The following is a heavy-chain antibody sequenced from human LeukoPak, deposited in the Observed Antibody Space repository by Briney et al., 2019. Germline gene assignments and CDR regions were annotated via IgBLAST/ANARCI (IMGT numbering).Heavy chain of an antibody. CDR2: IYHSGST. V-gene: IGHV4-30-2*01. CDR1: GGSISSGGYS. Sequence: SETLSLTCAVSGGSISSGGYSWSWIRQPPGKGLEWIGYIYHSGSTYYNPSLKSRVTISVDRSKNQFSLKLSSVTAADTAVYYCARDRGTNSHSLDYWGQGTLVTVSS. CDR3: ARDRGTNSHSLDY. J-gene: IGHJ4*02. D-gene: IGHD1-7*01.